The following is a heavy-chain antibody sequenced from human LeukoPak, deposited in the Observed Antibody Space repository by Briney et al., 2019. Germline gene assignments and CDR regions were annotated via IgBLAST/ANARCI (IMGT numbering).Heavy chain of an antibody. CDR3: AGGAVAGPFYGMDV. D-gene: IGHD6-19*01. Sequence: SETLSLTCTVSGGSISSYYWSWIRQPAGKGLERIGRIYTSGSTNYNPSLKSRVTMSVDTSKNQFSLKLSSVTAADTAVYYCAGGAVAGPFYGMDVWGQGTTVTVSS. V-gene: IGHV4-4*07. CDR1: GGSISSYY. J-gene: IGHJ6*02. CDR2: IYTSGST.